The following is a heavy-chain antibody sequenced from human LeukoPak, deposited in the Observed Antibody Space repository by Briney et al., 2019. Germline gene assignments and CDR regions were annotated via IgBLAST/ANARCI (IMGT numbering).Heavy chain of an antibody. V-gene: IGHV3-53*01. J-gene: IGHJ4*02. Sequence: GGSLRLSCAASGFTVSSNYMSWVRQAPGKGLEWVSVIYSGGSTYCADSVKGRFTISRDNAKNSLYLQMNSLRAEDTAVYFCAGGSGWIHDYWGQGTLVTVSS. D-gene: IGHD6-19*01. CDR2: IYSGGST. CDR3: AGGSGWIHDY. CDR1: GFTVSSNY.